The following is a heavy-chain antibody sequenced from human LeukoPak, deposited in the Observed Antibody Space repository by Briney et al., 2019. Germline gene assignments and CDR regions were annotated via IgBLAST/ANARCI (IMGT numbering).Heavy chain of an antibody. J-gene: IGHJ4*02. V-gene: IGHV3-21*04. D-gene: IGHD1-7*01. Sequence: GGSLRLSCAASGFTFSSYSMNWVRQAPGKGLEWVSSISSSSSYIYYADSVKGRFTISRDNSKNTPYLQMNSLRAEDTVVYYCAKVSSGTTVGSNFDYWGQGTLVTVSS. CDR1: GFTFSSYS. CDR2: ISSSSSYI. CDR3: AKVSSGTTVGSNFDY.